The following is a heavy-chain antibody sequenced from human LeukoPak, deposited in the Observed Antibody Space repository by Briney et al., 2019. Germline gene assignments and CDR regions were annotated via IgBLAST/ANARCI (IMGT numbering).Heavy chain of an antibody. CDR2: IPYDGSNK. CDR3: ARGSPSYWDYYFDY. D-gene: IGHD1-26*01. CDR1: GFTFSSYA. V-gene: IGHV3-30-3*01. Sequence: GGSLRLSCAASGFTFSSYAMHWVRQAPGKGLEWVAVIPYDGSNKYYADSVKGRFTISRDNSKNTLYLQMNSLRAEDTAVYYCARGSPSYWDYYFDYWGQGTLVTVSS. J-gene: IGHJ4*02.